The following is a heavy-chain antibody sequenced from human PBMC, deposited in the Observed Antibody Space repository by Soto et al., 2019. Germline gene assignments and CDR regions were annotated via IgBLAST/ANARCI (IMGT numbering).Heavy chain of an antibody. V-gene: IGHV5-51*01. CDR3: ARLRSDGSYLPRPFDY. CDR1: GYSFISYW. CDR2: IYPSDSDT. D-gene: IGHD1-26*01. Sequence: GESLKISCKASGYSFISYWIGWVRQMPGKGLEWMGIIYPSDSDTRYSPSFQGQVTISADKSISTAYLQWSSLKASDTAMYYCARLRSDGSYLPRPFDYWGQGTLVTVSS. J-gene: IGHJ4*02.